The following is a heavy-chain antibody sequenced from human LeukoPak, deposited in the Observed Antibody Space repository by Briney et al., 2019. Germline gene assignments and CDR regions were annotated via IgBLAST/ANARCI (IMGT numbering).Heavy chain of an antibody. CDR3: ARVDYGDSGGWYFDL. Sequence: GASVKVSCKASGYTFTSYGISWVRQAPGQGLEWMGWISAYNGNTNYAQKLQGRVTMTTDTSTSTAYMELRSLRSDDTAVYYCARVDYGDSGGWYFDLWGRGTLVTVSS. J-gene: IGHJ2*01. CDR1: GYTFTSYG. CDR2: ISAYNGNT. D-gene: IGHD4-17*01. V-gene: IGHV1-18*01.